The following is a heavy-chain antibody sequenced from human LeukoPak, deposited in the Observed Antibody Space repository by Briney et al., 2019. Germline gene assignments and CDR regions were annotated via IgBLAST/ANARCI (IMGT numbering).Heavy chain of an antibody. CDR1: GGSISSSY. V-gene: IGHV4-59*08. CDR2: IYHTGST. J-gene: IGHJ4*02. CDR3: ARHRPYSTSLVFDF. D-gene: IGHD6-6*01. Sequence: SETLSLTCTVSGGSISSSYWSWIRQPPGKGLEWIGYIYHTGSTNRNPSLESRVTISVDMSKNQFSLKLSSVTAADTAVYYCARHRPYSTSLVFDFWGQGALVTVSS.